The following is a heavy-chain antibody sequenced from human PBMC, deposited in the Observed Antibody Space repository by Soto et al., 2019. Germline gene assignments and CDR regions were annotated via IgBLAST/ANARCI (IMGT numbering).Heavy chain of an antibody. J-gene: IGHJ4*02. CDR2: INAGNGNT. CDR1: GYTFTSYA. V-gene: IGHV1-3*01. Sequence: ASVKVSCKASGYTFTSYAMHWVRQAPGQRLEWMGWINAGNGNTKYSQKFQGRVTITADESTSTAYMELSSLRSEDTAVYYCARCNSGYDYVRGYFDYWGQGTLVTVSS. D-gene: IGHD5-12*01. CDR3: ARCNSGYDYVRGYFDY.